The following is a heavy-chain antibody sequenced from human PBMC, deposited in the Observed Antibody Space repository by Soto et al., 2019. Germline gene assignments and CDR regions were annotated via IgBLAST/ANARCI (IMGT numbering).Heavy chain of an antibody. Sequence: SETLSLTSTVSAGSISSAGYYWIWIRQHPGKGLEWIGYIYYSGSTNYSPSFQGRVTISADKSISTAYLQWSSLKASDTAIYYCARHMESAGDDYWGQGTLVTVAS. CDR1: AGSISSAGYY. V-gene: IGHV4-31*03. J-gene: IGHJ4*02. CDR2: IYYSGST. D-gene: IGHD3-16*01. CDR3: ARHMESAGDDY.